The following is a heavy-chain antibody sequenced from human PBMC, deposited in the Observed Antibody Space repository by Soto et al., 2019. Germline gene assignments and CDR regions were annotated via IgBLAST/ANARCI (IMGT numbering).Heavy chain of an antibody. Sequence: PGGSLRLSCAASGFTFSSYSMNWVRQAPGKGLEWVSSISTNGGSTHYADSVKGRFTISRDNSKNTQYLQMSSLRADDTAVYYCVKGEYYYDSSGYYPFDYWGQGTLLTVSS. CDR2: ISTNGGST. CDR1: GFTFSSYS. V-gene: IGHV3-64D*06. D-gene: IGHD3-22*01. CDR3: VKGEYYYDSSGYYPFDY. J-gene: IGHJ4*02.